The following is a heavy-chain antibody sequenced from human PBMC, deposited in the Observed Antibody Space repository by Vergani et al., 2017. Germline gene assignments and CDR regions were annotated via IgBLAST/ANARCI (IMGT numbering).Heavy chain of an antibody. CDR1: FDSIRNLY. V-gene: IGHV4-59*08. CDR3: ARGITMVRGVYYYYGMDV. Sequence: QVQLQESGPGLVKSSETLSLTCSVSFDSIRNLYCNWIRQPPGKGLEWIGSIHYSENTNYNPSLKTRVTISGDTSKNQFSLKLSSVTAADTAVYYCARGITMVRGVYYYYGMDVWGQGTTVTVSS. D-gene: IGHD3-10*01. J-gene: IGHJ6*02. CDR2: IHYSENT.